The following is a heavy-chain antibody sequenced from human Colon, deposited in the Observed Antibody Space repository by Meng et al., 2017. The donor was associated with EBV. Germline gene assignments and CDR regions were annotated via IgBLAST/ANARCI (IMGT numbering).Heavy chain of an antibody. J-gene: IGHJ5*02. Sequence: GRLGGSGGGGVQPGPSLRLSCAASGFTLRSYGIHWVRQAPGKGLDWVAVIWFDGSRKYYADSVKGRVTVSRDESKNTVYLQMNSLRAEDTAIYYCARDVDTSSHYSRFDPWGQGTLVTVSS. CDR2: IWFDGSRK. D-gene: IGHD3-22*01. CDR3: ARDVDTSSHYSRFDP. V-gene: IGHV3-33*01. CDR1: GFTLRSYG.